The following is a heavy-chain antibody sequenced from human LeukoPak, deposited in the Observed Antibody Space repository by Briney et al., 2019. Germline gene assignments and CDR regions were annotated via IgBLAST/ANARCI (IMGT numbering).Heavy chain of an antibody. CDR1: GGSISSHY. Sequence: SETLSLTCTVSGGSISSHYWSWIRQPPGKGLEWIGYISYSGSTNYNPSLKSRVTISVDTSKNQFSLKLSSVTAADTAVYYCARYWSGYYPTFDYWGQGTLVTVSS. CDR3: ARYWSGYYPTFDY. V-gene: IGHV4-59*11. J-gene: IGHJ4*02. D-gene: IGHD3-3*01. CDR2: ISYSGST.